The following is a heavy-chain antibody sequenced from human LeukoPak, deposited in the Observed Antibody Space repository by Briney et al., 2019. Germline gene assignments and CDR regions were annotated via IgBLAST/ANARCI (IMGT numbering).Heavy chain of an antibody. D-gene: IGHD4-23*01. CDR2: IYTSGST. Sequence: SETLSLTCTVSGGSISSGSYYWSWIRQPAGKGLEWIGRIYTSGSTNYNPSLKSRVTISVDTSKNQFSLKLSSVTAADTAVYYCARWVTAAINWGQGTLVTVSS. CDR1: GGSISSGSYY. CDR3: ARWVTAAIN. J-gene: IGHJ4*02. V-gene: IGHV4-61*02.